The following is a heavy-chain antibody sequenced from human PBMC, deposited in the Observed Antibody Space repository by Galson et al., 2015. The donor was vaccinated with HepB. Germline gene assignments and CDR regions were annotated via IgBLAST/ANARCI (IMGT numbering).Heavy chain of an antibody. CDR1: GFAFSSYT. CDR2: ISSSGSTI. CDR3: ASGYYYDSSGYDY. J-gene: IGHJ4*02. Sequence: SLRLSCAASGFAFSSYTMHWVRQAPDKGLEWVSYISSSGSTIYYADSVKGRFTISRDNAKNSLYLQMNSLRAEDTAVYYCASGYYYDSSGYDYWGQGTLVTVSS. D-gene: IGHD3-22*01. V-gene: IGHV3-48*04.